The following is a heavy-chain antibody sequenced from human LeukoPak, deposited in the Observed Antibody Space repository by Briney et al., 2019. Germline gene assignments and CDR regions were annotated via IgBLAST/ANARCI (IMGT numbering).Heavy chain of an antibody. CDR2: INHSGST. CDR3: ASGTTIFGVVIITHTWFDP. Sequence: SETLSLTCAVYGGSFSGYYWSWIRQPPGKGLEWIGEINHSGSTNYNPSLKSRVTISVDTSKNQFSLKLSSVTAADTAVYYCASGTTIFGVVIITHTWFDPWGQGTLVTVSS. CDR1: GGSFSGYY. J-gene: IGHJ5*02. D-gene: IGHD3-3*01. V-gene: IGHV4-34*01.